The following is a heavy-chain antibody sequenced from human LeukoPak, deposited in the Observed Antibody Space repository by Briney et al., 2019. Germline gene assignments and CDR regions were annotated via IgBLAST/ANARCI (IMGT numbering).Heavy chain of an antibody. V-gene: IGHV3-30*02. D-gene: IGHD3-10*01. CDR1: GFTFSSYG. CDR3: AKSQMFPGADYYYYYMGV. Sequence: PGGSLRLSCAASGFTFSSYGMHWVRQAPGKGLEWVAFIRYDGSNKYYADSVKGRFTISRDNSKNTLYLQMNSLRAEDTAVYYCAKSQMFPGADYYYYYMGVWGKGTTVTVSS. J-gene: IGHJ6*03. CDR2: IRYDGSNK.